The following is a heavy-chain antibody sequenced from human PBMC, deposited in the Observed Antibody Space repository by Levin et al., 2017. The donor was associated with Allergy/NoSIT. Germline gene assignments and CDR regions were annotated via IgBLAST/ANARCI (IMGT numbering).Heavy chain of an antibody. CDR1: GFTVSSNY. CDR2: IYSGGST. V-gene: IGHV3-53*01. CDR3: ARDVPDTAMVTAFDI. Sequence: GGSLRLSCAASGFTVSSNYMSWVRQAPGKGLEWVSVIYSGGSTYYADSVKGRFTISRDNSKNTLYLQMNSLRAEDTAVYYCARDVPDTAMVTAFDIWGQGTMVTVSS. D-gene: IGHD5-18*01. J-gene: IGHJ3*02.